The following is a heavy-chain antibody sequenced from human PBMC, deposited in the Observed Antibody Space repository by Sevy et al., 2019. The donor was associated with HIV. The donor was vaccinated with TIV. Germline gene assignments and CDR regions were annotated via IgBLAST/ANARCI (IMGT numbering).Heavy chain of an antibody. CDR2: ISYDGSNK. Sequence: GGSLRLSCAASGFTFSSYAMHWVRQAPGKGLEWVAVISYDGSNKYYADSVKGRFTISRDNSKNTLYLQMNSLRTEDTAVYYCARGPRCSGGSCTSHWYFDLWGRGTLVTVSS. J-gene: IGHJ2*01. V-gene: IGHV3-30*04. D-gene: IGHD2-15*01. CDR3: ARGPRCSGGSCTSHWYFDL. CDR1: GFTFSSYA.